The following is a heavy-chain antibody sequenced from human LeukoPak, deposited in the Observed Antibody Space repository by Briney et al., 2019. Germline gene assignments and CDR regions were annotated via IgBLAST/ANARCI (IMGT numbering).Heavy chain of an antibody. D-gene: IGHD7-27*01. Sequence: GGSLRLYCAASGFICSDYDMNWVRQAPGQGLEWVALFSSVGSYKYYADSVKGRFTMSRDNAKNSLYLQMNSLRDEDTAVYYSAASALGYYFDYWGQGTLVTVSS. CDR2: FSSVGSYK. J-gene: IGHJ4*02. CDR1: GFICSDYD. CDR3: AASALGYYFDY. V-gene: IGHV3-21*01.